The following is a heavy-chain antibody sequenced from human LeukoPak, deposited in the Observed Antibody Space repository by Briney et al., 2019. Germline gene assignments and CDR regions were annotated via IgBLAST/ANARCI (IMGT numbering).Heavy chain of an antibody. CDR2: VNTVSSYI. V-gene: IGHV3-21*01. D-gene: IGHD3-22*01. Sequence: GGPLRLSCAASGFTFSSYSFNWVRQAPGKGLEWVSSVNTVSSYIYYADSVRGRFTISRDNADNSVYLQMNGLRAEDTAVYYCARLRRSSDKSGYYYYYDYWGQGTLVTVSS. J-gene: IGHJ4*02. CDR3: ARLRRSSDKSGYYYYYDY. CDR1: GFTFSSYS.